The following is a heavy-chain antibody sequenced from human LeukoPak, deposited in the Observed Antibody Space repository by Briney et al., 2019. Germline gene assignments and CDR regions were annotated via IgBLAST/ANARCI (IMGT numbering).Heavy chain of an antibody. D-gene: IGHD6-6*01. J-gene: IGHJ4*02. Sequence: KXSGYSXXSYWIXWVRQMPGKGLEWMGRIDPSDSYTNYSPSFQGHVTISADKSISTAYLQWSSLKASDTAMYYCARDSSSSFWGQGTLVTVSS. CDR1: GYSXXSYW. CDR3: ARDSSSSF. CDR2: IDPSDSYT. V-gene: IGHV5-10-1*01.